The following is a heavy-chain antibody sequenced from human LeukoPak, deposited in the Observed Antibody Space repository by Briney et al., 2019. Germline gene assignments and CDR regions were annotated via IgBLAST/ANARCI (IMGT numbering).Heavy chain of an antibody. CDR1: GFTFSSCW. D-gene: IGHD3-22*01. V-gene: IGHV3-7*01. CDR3: ATDRGYFSFDY. CDR2: IHLEGSEK. Sequence: GGSLRLSCAASGFTFSSCWMTWVRQAPGKGLEWVANIHLEGSEKYYVDSVKGRFTISRDNAKNSLYLQMNRLRAEDTAVYYCATDRGYFSFDYWGQGTLVTVSS. J-gene: IGHJ4*02.